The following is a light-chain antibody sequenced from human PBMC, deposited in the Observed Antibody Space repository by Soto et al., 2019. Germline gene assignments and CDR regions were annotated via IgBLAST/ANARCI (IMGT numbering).Light chain of an antibody. CDR1: QSISSY. J-gene: IGKJ1*01. CDR3: QQSYSTPT. V-gene: IGKV1-39*01. Sequence: IRMTQSPSSLSASVGDIVTITCRASQSISSYLNWYQQKPGKAPKLLIYAASSLQSGVPSRFSGSGSGTDFTLTISSLQPEDFATYYCQQSYSTPTFGQGTKVDIK. CDR2: AAS.